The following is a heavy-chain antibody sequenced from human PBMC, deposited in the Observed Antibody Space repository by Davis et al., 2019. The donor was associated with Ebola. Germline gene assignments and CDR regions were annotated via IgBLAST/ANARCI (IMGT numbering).Heavy chain of an antibody. D-gene: IGHD4-11*01. J-gene: IGHJ6*04. Sequence: GESLKISCAASGFSFSSFGINWVRQGPGKGLEWVSSISSSSSYIYYADSVKGRFTISRDNAKNSLYLQMNRLRVEDTAVYFCAREPTGNYYYFYGMDVWGKGTTVSVSS. CDR3: AREPTGNYYYFYGMDV. V-gene: IGHV3-21*04. CDR1: GFSFSSFG. CDR2: ISSSSSYI.